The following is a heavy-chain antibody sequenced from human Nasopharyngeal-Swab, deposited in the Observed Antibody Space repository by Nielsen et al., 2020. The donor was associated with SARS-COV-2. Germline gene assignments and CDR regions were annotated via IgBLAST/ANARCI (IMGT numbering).Heavy chain of an antibody. Sequence: GESLKISCAASGFTFSDSAIHWVRQASGKGLEWVGRVRSKGNNYATAYAESVKGRFTIFRDDSTNTAYLQMKSLKTEDTAVYYCTRCGGGCYSGRDYWGQGTLVTVSS. CDR2: VRSKGNNYAT. V-gene: IGHV3-73*01. CDR3: TRCGGGCYSGRDY. D-gene: IGHD2-15*01. J-gene: IGHJ4*02. CDR1: GFTFSDSA.